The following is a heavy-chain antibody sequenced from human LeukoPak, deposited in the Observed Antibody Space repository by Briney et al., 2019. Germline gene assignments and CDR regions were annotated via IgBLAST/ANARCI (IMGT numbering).Heavy chain of an antibody. Sequence: GGSLRLSCAASGFTFSSYGMHWVRRAPGKGLEWVAVISYDGSNKYYADSVKGRFTTSRDNSKNTLYLQMNSLRAEDTAVYYCAKDRHFDYWGQGTLVTVSS. CDR3: AKDRHFDY. J-gene: IGHJ4*02. V-gene: IGHV3-30*18. CDR1: GFTFSSYG. CDR2: ISYDGSNK.